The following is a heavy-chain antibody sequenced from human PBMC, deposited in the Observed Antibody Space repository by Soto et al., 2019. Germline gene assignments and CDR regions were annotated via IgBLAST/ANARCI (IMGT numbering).Heavy chain of an antibody. Sequence: PGGSLRLSCAASGFTFSDYYMSWIRQAPGEGLEWVSYINSSSSYTNYADSVKGRFTISRDNAKNSLYLQMNSLRAEDTAVYYCARGAYDSSGYHYVPFDYWGQGTLVTVSS. CDR1: GFTFSDYY. V-gene: IGHV3-11*05. CDR3: ARGAYDSSGYHYVPFDY. D-gene: IGHD3-22*01. J-gene: IGHJ4*02. CDR2: INSSSSYT.